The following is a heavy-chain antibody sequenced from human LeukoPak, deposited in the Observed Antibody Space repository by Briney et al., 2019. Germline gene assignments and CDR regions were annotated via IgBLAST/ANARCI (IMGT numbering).Heavy chain of an antibody. V-gene: IGHV1-2*02. J-gene: IGHJ4*02. CDR2: INPNSGGT. Sequence: GASVKVSCKASGYTFTGYCMHWVRQAPGQGLEWMGWINPNSGGTNYAQKFQGRVTMTRDTSISTAYMELSRLRSDDTAVYYCARDLGYCRSTSCYTIDYWGQGTLVTVSS. CDR1: GYTFTGYC. D-gene: IGHD2-2*01. CDR3: ARDLGYCRSTSCYTIDY.